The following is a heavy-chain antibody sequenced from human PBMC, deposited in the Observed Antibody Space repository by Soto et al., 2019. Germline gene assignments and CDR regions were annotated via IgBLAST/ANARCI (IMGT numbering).Heavy chain of an antibody. Sequence: PSETLSLTCAVSGGSISSGGYSWSWIRQPPGKGLEWIGYIYHGGSAYYNPSLKSRVTISVDRSKNQFSLKLSSVTAEDTAVYYCTRDDIGLGIDYWGLGTLVTVS. D-gene: IGHD1-26*01. CDR2: IYHGGSA. CDR3: TRDDIGLGIDY. V-gene: IGHV4-30-2*01. J-gene: IGHJ4*02. CDR1: GGSISSGGYS.